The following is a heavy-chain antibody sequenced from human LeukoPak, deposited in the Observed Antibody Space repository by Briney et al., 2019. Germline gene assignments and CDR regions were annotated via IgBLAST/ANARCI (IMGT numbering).Heavy chain of an antibody. V-gene: IGHV3-23*01. J-gene: IGHJ5*02. CDR2: ISEFGNDP. Sequence: PGGSLRLSCAASGFTFSSYAMHWVRQAPGKGLEWVSSISEFGNDPSYADFVKGRFTISRGDSRNTLYLQMNSLRADDTAVYYCAKQFVDVWGQGTLVTVSS. D-gene: IGHD5-24*01. CDR1: GFTFSSYA. CDR3: AKQFVDV.